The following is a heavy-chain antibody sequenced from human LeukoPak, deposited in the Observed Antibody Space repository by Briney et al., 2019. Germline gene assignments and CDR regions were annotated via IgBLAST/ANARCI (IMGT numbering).Heavy chain of an antibody. CDR2: ISGSGGST. J-gene: IGHJ4*02. V-gene: IGHV3-23*01. CDR1: GFTFSSYA. D-gene: IGHD3-9*01. Sequence: GGSLRLSCAASGFTFSSYAMSWVRQAPGKGLEWVSAISGSGGSTYYADSVKGRFTISRDNSKNTLYLQMNSLRAEDTAVYYCAKDKGLRYFDWYRASFDYWGQGTLVTVSS. CDR3: AKDKGLRYFDWYRASFDY.